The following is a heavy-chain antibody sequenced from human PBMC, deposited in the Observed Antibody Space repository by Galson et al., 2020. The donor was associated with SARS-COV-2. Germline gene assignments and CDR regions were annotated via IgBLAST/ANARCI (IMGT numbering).Heavy chain of an antibody. CDR1: GFTFSSYG. D-gene: IGHD3-16*01. CDR3: AKVTVPYGLGFGAFDI. CDR2: ISYDGSNK. Sequence: GGSLRLSCAASGFTFSSYGMHWVRQAPGKGLEWVAVISYDGSNKYYADSVKGRFTTSRDNSKNTLYLQMNSLRAEDTAVYYCAKVTVPYGLGFGAFDIWGQGTMVTVSS. V-gene: IGHV3-30*18. J-gene: IGHJ3*02.